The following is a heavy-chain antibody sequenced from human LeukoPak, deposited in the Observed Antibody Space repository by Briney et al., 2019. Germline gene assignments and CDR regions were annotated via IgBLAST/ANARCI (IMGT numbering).Heavy chain of an antibody. CDR2: INWNGGST. Sequence: GGALSLSCAASGFTFDDYGMSWVRQLRGKGLEGVSGINWNGGSTGYADSVKGRFTIYRDNAKNSLYLQMNSLRTEDTAVYYCARVWVFRGVAADYFDYWGQGTLVTVSS. J-gene: IGHJ4*02. CDR1: GFTFDDYG. D-gene: IGHD6-19*01. CDR3: ARVWVFRGVAADYFDY. V-gene: IGHV3-20*04.